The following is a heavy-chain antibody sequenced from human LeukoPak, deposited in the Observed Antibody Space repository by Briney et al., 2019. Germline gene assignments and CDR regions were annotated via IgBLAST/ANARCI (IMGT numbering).Heavy chain of an antibody. D-gene: IGHD3-10*01. Sequence: QPGGSLRLSCAASGFTFSSYWMHWVRHAPGKGLVWVSRINSDGSSTSYADSVKGRFTISRDNAKNTLYLQMNSLRAEDTAVYYCARDPPFKPVWFGESQTLAETYGMDVWGQGTTVTVSS. CDR1: GFTFSSYW. J-gene: IGHJ6*02. V-gene: IGHV3-74*01. CDR2: INSDGSST. CDR3: ARDPPFKPVWFGESQTLAETYGMDV.